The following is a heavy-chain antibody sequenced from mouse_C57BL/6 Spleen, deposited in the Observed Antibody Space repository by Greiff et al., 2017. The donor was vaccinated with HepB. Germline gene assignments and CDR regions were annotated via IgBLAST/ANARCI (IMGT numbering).Heavy chain of an antibody. CDR2: IDPNSGGT. J-gene: IGHJ4*01. V-gene: IGHV1-72*01. Sequence: QVQLQQSGAELVKPGASVKLSCKASGYTFTSYWMHWVKQRPGRGLEWIGRIDPNSGGTKYNEKFKSKATLTVDKPSSTAYMQLSSLTSEDSAVYDCARGERAYGDERVYYAMDYWGQGTSVTVSS. D-gene: IGHD2-13*01. CDR1: GYTFTSYW. CDR3: ARGERAYGDERVYYAMDY.